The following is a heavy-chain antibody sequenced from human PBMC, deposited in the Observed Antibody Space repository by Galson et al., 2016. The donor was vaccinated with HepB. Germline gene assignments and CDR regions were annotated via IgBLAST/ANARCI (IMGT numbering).Heavy chain of an antibody. CDR2: ISYDGNNG. V-gene: IGHV3-30*18. Sequence: SLRLSCAASGFPFRNYGIHWVRQAPGKGLEWLAVISYDGNNGYYADSVKGRFTISRDNSKKTLDLQMNSLGAEDTAVYYCAKDRDSHGYVVGYGLVVWGQGTTVTVS. D-gene: IGHD5-18*01. J-gene: IGHJ6*02. CDR1: GFPFRNYG. CDR3: AKDRDSHGYVVGYGLVV.